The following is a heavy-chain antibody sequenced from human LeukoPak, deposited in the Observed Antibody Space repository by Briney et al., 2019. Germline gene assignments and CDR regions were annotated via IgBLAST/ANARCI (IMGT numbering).Heavy chain of an antibody. Sequence: GGSLRLSCAASGFTFRSYWMHWVRQAPGKGLVWVSRINSDGSSTSYADSVKGRFTISRDDAKNTLYLQMNSLRAEDTAVYYCVRYYGSGSYAVDYWGQGTLVTVSS. V-gene: IGHV3-74*01. J-gene: IGHJ4*02. CDR1: GFTFRSYW. CDR3: VRYYGSGSYAVDY. D-gene: IGHD3-10*01. CDR2: INSDGSST.